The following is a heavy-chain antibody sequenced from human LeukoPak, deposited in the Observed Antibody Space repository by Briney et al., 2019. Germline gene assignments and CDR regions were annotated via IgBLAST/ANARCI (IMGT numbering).Heavy chain of an antibody. CDR1: GDSISSYY. D-gene: IGHD6-13*01. CDR2: IYHSGST. Sequence: SETLSLTCTVSGDSISSYYWSWIRQPPGKGLEWIGYIYHSGSTNYNPSLKSRVTISADTSKDQFSLKLASVTAADTGVYYCATGYSSTWYYFDYWGQGTLVTVSS. V-gene: IGHV4-59*01. CDR3: ATGYSSTWYYFDY. J-gene: IGHJ4*02.